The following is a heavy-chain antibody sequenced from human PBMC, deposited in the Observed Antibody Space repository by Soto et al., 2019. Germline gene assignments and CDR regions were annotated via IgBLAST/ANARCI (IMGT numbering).Heavy chain of an antibody. Sequence: QVHLVQSGAEVKKPGASVKVSCKGSGYAFTTYGITWVRQAPGQGLEWMGWISAHNGNTNYAQKLQGRDTVTRDTSTITDYMELRGLRSDDTAVYYCARGRYVDYWGQGAMVTVSS. V-gene: IGHV1-18*01. CDR3: ARGRYVDY. CDR2: ISAHNGNT. J-gene: IGHJ4*02. CDR1: GYAFTTYG.